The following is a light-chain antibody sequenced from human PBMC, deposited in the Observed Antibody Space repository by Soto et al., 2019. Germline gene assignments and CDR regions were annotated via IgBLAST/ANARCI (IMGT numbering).Light chain of an antibody. V-gene: IGKV3-20*01. CDR1: QRISSNY. CDR2: ATS. J-gene: IGKJ2*01. Sequence: ELVLTQSPGTLSLSPGGRATLSCRASQRISSNYLAWYQHKPGQAPRILIYATSSRATGRPDRFSGSGSGTDFTLTISRLDPEDSGVYLCQQYGTAPPRYTFGQGTKVDIK. CDR3: QQYGTAPPRYT.